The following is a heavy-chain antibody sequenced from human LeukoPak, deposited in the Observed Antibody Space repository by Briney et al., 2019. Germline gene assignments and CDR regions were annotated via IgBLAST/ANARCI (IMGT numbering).Heavy chain of an antibody. J-gene: IGHJ5*02. D-gene: IGHD3-9*01. CDR2: IIVGSGNT. CDR1: GFTFTSSA. CDR3: AAGGYDILTGYYEFDP. V-gene: IGHV1-58*01. Sequence: GASVKVSCKASGFTFTSSAVQWVRQARGQGLEWMGWIIVGSGNTNYAQKYQERVTITRDMSTSTAYMELSSLRSEDTAVYYCAAGGYDILTGYYEFDPWGQGTLVTVSS.